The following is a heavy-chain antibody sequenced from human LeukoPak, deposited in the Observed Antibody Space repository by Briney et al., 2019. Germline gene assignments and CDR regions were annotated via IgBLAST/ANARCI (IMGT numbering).Heavy chain of an antibody. D-gene: IGHD5-12*01. J-gene: IGHJ4*02. V-gene: IGHV1-2*04. CDR1: GYTFTGYY. CDR3: ARTRGYSGYDYDY. CDR2: INPNSGGT. Sequence: ASVKVPCKASGYTFTGYYMHWVRQAPGQGLEWMGWINPNSGGTNYAQKFQGWVTMTRDTSISTAYMELSRLRSDDTAVYYCARTRGYSGYDYDYWGQGTLVTVSS.